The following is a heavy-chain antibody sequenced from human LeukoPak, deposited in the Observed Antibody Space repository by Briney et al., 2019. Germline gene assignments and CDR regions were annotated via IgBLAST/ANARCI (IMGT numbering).Heavy chain of an antibody. D-gene: IGHD3-22*01. Sequence: GGSLRLPCAASGFTFSIYAMSWVRQAPGKGLRWVSSITSRGESTWYVDSVKGRFTITRDNSENTLYLQMHSLRAEDTAVYYCARDRPNYYGSDGHYYRRDGDYWGRGTLVSVSS. CDR1: GFTFSIYA. V-gene: IGHV3-23*01. CDR3: ARDRPNYYGSDGHYYRRDGDY. J-gene: IGHJ4*02. CDR2: ITSRGEST.